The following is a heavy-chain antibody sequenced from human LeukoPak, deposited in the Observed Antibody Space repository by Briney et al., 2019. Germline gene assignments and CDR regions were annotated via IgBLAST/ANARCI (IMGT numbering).Heavy chain of an antibody. CDR1: GFTFTTYA. V-gene: IGHV3-30-3*01. D-gene: IGHD1-1*01. CDR2: ISYDGGNT. J-gene: IGHJ4*02. CDR3: AKEGTGIHFDY. Sequence: GGSLRLSCAASGFTFTTYAIHWVRQAPGKGLEWVAEISYDGGNTYYADSVKGRFTISRDNSKNTLYLQMDSLRAEDTAVYYCAKEGTGIHFDYWGQGTLVTVSS.